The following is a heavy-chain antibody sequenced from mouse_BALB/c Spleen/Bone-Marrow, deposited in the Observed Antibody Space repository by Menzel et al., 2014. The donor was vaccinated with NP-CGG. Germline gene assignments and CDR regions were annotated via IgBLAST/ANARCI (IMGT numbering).Heavy chain of an antibody. D-gene: IGHD1-1*02. CDR1: GYTFTTYT. CDR2: INPSSDYT. CDR3: ARPYYYGYDY. J-gene: IGHJ2*01. Sequence: QVQLQQSGAKLARPGASVKMSCKASGYTFTTYTIHWVKQRPGQGQEWIGYINPSSDYTHYNQKFKDKATLTADKSSSTAYMQLSSLTSEDSAVYYCARPYYYGYDYWGQGTTLTVSS. V-gene: IGHV1-4*01.